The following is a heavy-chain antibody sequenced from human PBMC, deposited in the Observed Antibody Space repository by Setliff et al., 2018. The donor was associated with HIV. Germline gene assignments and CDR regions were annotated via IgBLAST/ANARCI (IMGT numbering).Heavy chain of an antibody. J-gene: IGHJ5*02. V-gene: IGHV4-61*01. CDR3: ARHDCGGDCSINWFDP. CDR2: IYYTGTT. CDR1: GDSVSSGSYY. Sequence: SETLSLTCTVSGDSVSSGSYYWSWVRQPPGKGLEWIGYIYYTGTTYYNPSLKSRVTLSLDTSKYQFSLDLTSVTAADTAVYYCARHDCGGDCSINWFDPWGQGTLVTVSS. D-gene: IGHD2-21*02.